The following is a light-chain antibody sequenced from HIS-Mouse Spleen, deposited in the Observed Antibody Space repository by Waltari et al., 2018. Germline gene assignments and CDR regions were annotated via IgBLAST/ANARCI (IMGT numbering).Light chain of an antibody. CDR2: EDS. J-gene: IGLJ2*01. CDR3: YSTDSSGNHRV. CDR1: ALPKKY. V-gene: IGLV3-10*01. Sequence: SYELTQPPSVSVSPGQTPRLTCSGDALPKKYAYSYQQKSGQAPVLVIYEDSKRPSGIPERFSGSSSGTMATLTISGAQVEDEADYYCYSTDSSGNHRVFGGGTKLTVL.